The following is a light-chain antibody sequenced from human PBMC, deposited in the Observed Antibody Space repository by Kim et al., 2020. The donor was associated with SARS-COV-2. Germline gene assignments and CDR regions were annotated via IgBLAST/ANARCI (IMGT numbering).Light chain of an antibody. CDR1: HSIGNS. V-gene: IGKV3-11*01. CDR3: QQRSSWPPT. CDR2: DAS. J-gene: IGKJ5*01. Sequence: PGETATLSCRATHSIGNSLAWYQQKPGQAPRLLIYDASNGATDIPARFSGSGFGTDFTLTISSLEPEDFAVYFCQQRSSWPPTFGQGTRLEI.